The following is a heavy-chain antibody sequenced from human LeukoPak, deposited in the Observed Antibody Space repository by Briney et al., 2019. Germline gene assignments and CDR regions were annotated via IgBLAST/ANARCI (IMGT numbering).Heavy chain of an antibody. Sequence: SVKVSCKASGGTFSSYAISWVRQAPGQGLEWMGGIIPIFGTANYARKFQGRVTITADESTSTAYMELSSLRSEDTAVYYCARDGDDYYDSSGYYSTFDYWGQGTLVTVSS. CDR2: IIPIFGTA. J-gene: IGHJ4*02. CDR3: ARDGDDYYDSSGYYSTFDY. CDR1: GGTFSSYA. D-gene: IGHD3-22*01. V-gene: IGHV1-69*13.